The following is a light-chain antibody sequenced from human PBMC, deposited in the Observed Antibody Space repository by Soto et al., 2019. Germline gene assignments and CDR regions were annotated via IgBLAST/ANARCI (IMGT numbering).Light chain of an antibody. CDR2: AAS. Sequence: EIVMTQSPATLSVSPGERATLSCRASQSVRSNLAWYQQKPGQAPRLLIYAASTRATGIPARLSGSGYGTEFTLTISSLQSEDFAVYYCQQYNNWPSITFGQGTRLEIK. CDR1: QSVRSN. V-gene: IGKV3-15*01. J-gene: IGKJ5*01. CDR3: QQYNNWPSIT.